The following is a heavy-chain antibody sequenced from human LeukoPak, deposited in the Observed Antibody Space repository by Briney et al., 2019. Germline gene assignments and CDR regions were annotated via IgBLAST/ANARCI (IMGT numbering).Heavy chain of an antibody. Sequence: SETLSLTCTVSGGSISSSSYYWGWIRQPPGKGLEWIGSIYYSGSTYYNPSLKSRVTISVDTSKNPFSLKLSSVTAADTAVYYCARPRAGFGELSYYYYMDVWGKGTTVTVSS. D-gene: IGHD3-10*01. CDR3: ARPRAGFGELSYYYYMDV. V-gene: IGHV4-39*01. J-gene: IGHJ6*03. CDR1: GGSISSSSYY. CDR2: IYYSGST.